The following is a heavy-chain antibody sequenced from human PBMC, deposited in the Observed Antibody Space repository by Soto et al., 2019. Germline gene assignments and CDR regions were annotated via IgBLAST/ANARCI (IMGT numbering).Heavy chain of an antibody. J-gene: IGHJ6*03. D-gene: IGHD2-15*01. CDR2: INHSGST. CDR1: GSSFSGYY. CDR3: ARGQRYCSGGSCYKGVDYYYYYYMDV. V-gene: IGHV4-34*01. Sequence: SETLSLTCAVYGSSFSGYYWSWIRQPPGKGLEGIGEINHSGSTNYNPSLKSRVTISVNTSKNLSSLKLSSVTAADTAVYYCARGQRYCSGGSCYKGVDYYYYYYMDVWGKGTTVTVSS.